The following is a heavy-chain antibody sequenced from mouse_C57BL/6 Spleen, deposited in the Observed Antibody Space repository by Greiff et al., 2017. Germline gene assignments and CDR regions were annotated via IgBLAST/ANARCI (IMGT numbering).Heavy chain of an antibody. Sequence: EVKLVESGGGLVQPGGSMKLSCAASGFTFSDAWMDWVRQSPEKGLEWVAEIRNKANNHATYYAESVKGRFTISRDDSKSSVYLQMNSLRAEDTGIYYCTRLPGSGAVVATNWYFDVWGTGTTVTVSS. CDR2: IRNKANNHAT. CDR3: TRLPGSGAVVATNWYFDV. CDR1: GFTFSDAW. V-gene: IGHV6-6*01. D-gene: IGHD1-1*01. J-gene: IGHJ1*03.